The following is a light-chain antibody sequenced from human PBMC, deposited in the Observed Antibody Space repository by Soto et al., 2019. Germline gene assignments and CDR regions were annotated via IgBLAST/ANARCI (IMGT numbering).Light chain of an antibody. J-gene: IGLJ2*01. CDR1: SSDVGGSNY. Sequence: QSALTQPASVSGSPGQSITISCSGTSSDVGGSNYVSRYQQHPGEAPKLMIYDVSYRPSGVSNRFSGSKSANTASLTISGLQAEDEADYFCSSYTSSAPGVLFGGGTKLTVL. V-gene: IGLV2-14*03. CDR3: SSYTSSAPGVL. CDR2: DVS.